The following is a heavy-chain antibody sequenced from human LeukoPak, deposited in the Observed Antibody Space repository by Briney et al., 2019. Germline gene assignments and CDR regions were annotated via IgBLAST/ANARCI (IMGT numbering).Heavy chain of an antibody. Sequence: PGGSLRLSCAASGFTFDDYAMHWVRQAPGKGLEWVSGISWNSGRIPYADSVKGRFTISRDNAKNSLYLQMNSLRAEDTALYYCAKDFGYSCGYGFDYWGQGTLVTVSS. CDR2: ISWNSGRI. V-gene: IGHV3-9*01. J-gene: IGHJ4*02. D-gene: IGHD5-18*01. CDR3: AKDFGYSCGYGFDY. CDR1: GFTFDDYA.